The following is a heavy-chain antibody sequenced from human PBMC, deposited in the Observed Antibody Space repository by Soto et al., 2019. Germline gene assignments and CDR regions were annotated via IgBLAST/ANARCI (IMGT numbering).Heavy chain of an antibody. V-gene: IGHV5-10-1*01. CDR1: GYSFTTHW. J-gene: IGHJ6*02. D-gene: IGHD6-13*01. Sequence: PGESLKISCQGSGYSFTTHWITWVRQTPGKGLEWMGRIDPSNSYINYSPSFQGHVTISVDRSISTAYLQWSSLKASDTAMYYCARQAAAGPIYYYYGMDVWGQGTTVTVSS. CDR2: IDPSNSYI. CDR3: ARQAAAGPIYYYYGMDV.